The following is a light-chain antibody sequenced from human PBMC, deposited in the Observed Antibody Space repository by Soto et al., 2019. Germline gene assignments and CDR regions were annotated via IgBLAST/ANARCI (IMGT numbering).Light chain of an antibody. CDR2: KAS. Sequence: DIQMTQSPSTLSASVGDIVTITCRASQSISSWLAWYQQKPGQAPKLLIYKASILESGVPSRFSGSGSGPEFTLTISSLQPDDFATYYCQQYNSYPWTFGQGTKVEIK. CDR3: QQYNSYPWT. CDR1: QSISSW. J-gene: IGKJ1*01. V-gene: IGKV1-5*03.